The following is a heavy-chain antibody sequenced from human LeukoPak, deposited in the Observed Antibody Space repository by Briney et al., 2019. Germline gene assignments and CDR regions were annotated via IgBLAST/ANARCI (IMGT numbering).Heavy chain of an antibody. V-gene: IGHV3-49*03. J-gene: IGHJ4*02. CDR1: GFTFGDYA. D-gene: IGHD4-23*01. CDR3: TREGYGGTSIELIDD. Sequence: GGSLRLSCTASGFTFGDYAMSWFRQAPGKGLEWVGFIRSKAYGGTTEYAASVKGRFTISRDDSKSIAYLQMNSLKTEDKAVYYCTREGYGGTSIELIDDWSQGTLVTVSS. CDR2: IRSKAYGGTT.